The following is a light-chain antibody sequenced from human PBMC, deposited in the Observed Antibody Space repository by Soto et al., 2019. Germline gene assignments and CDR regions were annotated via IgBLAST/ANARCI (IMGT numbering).Light chain of an antibody. CDR2: AAS. CDR1: QGISNY. Sequence: DIQMTQSPSSLSASVGDRVTITCRASQGISNYIAWYQQKPGKAPKLLIYAASTLQSGVPFRFSGSGSGTDFTLTSNSLQPEDVATYSCQKYSSVPLFGPGTKVDIK. V-gene: IGKV1-27*01. J-gene: IGKJ3*01. CDR3: QKYSSVPL.